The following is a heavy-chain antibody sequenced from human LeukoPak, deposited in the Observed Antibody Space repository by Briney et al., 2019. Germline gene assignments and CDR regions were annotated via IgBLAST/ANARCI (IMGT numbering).Heavy chain of an antibody. Sequence: GASLRLSCTGSGFIFNSYGINWVRQAPGKGLEWVAYISSSTSNIFYADSVMGRFTISRDHAKDSVLLQMNSLRVEDTALYFCARDGVMAETPFYFDSWGQGALVTVSS. J-gene: IGHJ4*02. CDR3: ARDGVMAETPFYFDS. D-gene: IGHD2-21*01. CDR1: GFIFNSYG. V-gene: IGHV3-48*01. CDR2: ISSSTSNI.